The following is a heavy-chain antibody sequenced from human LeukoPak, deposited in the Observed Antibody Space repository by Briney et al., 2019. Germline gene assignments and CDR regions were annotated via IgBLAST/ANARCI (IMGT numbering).Heavy chain of an antibody. CDR3: AREEVVPAATNHLSSRYYFGY. CDR2: IRSKANSYAT. CDR1: GFTFSGSA. J-gene: IGHJ4*02. V-gene: IGHV3-73*01. Sequence: GGSLRLSCAASGFTFSGSAMHWVRQASGKGLEWVGRIRSKANSYATAYAASVKGRFTISRDDSKNTAYLQMNSLKTEDTAVYYCAREEVVPAATNHLSSRYYFGYWGQGTLVTVSS. D-gene: IGHD2-2*01.